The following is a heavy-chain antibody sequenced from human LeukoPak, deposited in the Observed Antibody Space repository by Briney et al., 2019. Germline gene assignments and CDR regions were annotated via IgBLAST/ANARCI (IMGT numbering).Heavy chain of an antibody. D-gene: IGHD2-15*01. J-gene: IGHJ5*02. V-gene: IGHV4-4*02. CDR1: GGPISSSNW. CDR3: ARDPVASTRRGFDP. Sequence: SGTLSLTCAASGGPISSSNWWSWVRQPPGKGLEWIGEIYHSGSTNYNPSLKSRVTISVDKSKNQFSLELSTVTAADTAVYYCARDPVASTRRGFDPWGQGTLVTVSS. CDR2: IYHSGST.